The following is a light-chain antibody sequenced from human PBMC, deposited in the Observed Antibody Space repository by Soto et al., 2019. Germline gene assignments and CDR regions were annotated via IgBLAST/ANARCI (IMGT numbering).Light chain of an antibody. CDR2: GAS. CDR1: QSVGSS. V-gene: IGKV3-15*01. CDR3: QQYSKWPT. J-gene: IGKJ1*01. Sequence: EIVLTQYPATLSVSPGERATLSCRASQSVGSSLAWYQQKSGQAPRLLIYGASTRATGIPARFSGSGSGTEFTLTISSLQSEDFAVYYCQQYSKWPTFGRGTKVDI.